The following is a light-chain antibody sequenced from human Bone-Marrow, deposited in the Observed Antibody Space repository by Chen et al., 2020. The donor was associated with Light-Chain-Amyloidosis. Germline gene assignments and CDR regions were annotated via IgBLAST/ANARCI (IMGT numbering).Light chain of an antibody. CDR1: SSNIGAGYD. V-gene: IGLV1-40*01. J-gene: IGLJ3*02. CDR2: GND. Sequence: QSVLTQPPSVSGAPGQRVTISCTGTSSNIGAGYDVHWYQQLPGTAPKLLVYGNDNRPSGVPDRFSASKSGTSASLAITGLQAEDEVDYYCQSYDTTLSGSVFGGGTKLTVL. CDR3: QSYDTTLSGSV.